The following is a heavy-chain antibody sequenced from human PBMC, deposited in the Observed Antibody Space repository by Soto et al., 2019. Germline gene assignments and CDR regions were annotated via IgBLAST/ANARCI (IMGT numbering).Heavy chain of an antibody. CDR3: WREEYYSAYNFAHGIQLWSFDF. V-gene: IGHV4-4*07. Sequence: PAETLSLTCTVSGCSINTSCWSWVRQPAGKGLEWIARILPSGSTTFNPALENRGAMSSDAYKNHFSLQLSSSPAADMTVYYCWREEYYSAYNFAHGIQLWSFDFWGQGALVTVSS. D-gene: IGHD5-12*01. CDR1: GCSINTSC. J-gene: IGHJ4*02. CDR2: ILPSGST.